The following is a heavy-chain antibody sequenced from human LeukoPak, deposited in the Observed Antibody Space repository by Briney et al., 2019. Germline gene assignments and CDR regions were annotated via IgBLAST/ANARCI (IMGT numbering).Heavy chain of an antibody. V-gene: IGHV5-10-1*01. CDR3: ARHILGGPAFDM. J-gene: IGHJ3*02. D-gene: IGHD1-26*01. CDR1: GFSFSTYW. Sequence: GESLKISCKGSGFSFSTYWISWVRQTPGKGLEWMGTMDPSDSYTNYSPSFHGHVTISADKSISTSYLQWSSLKASDIAMYYCARHILGGPAFDMWGQGTMVTVSS. CDR2: MDPSDSYT.